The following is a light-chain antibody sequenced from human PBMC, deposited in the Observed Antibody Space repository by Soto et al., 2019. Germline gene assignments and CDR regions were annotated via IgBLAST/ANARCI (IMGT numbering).Light chain of an antibody. Sequence: EIVMTQSPGTLSLSPGERATLSCRASQYISSSYLAWYQQKPGQAPRLLIYDTSSRASGIPDRFSGSGSGTDFTLTISRLETEDFAVFYCQQYGTSEIIFGQGTRLEI. CDR1: QYISSSY. CDR2: DTS. V-gene: IGKV3-20*01. J-gene: IGKJ5*01. CDR3: QQYGTSEII.